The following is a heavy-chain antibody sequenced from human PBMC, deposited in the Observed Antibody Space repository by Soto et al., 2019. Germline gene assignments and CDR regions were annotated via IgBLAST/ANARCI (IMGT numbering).Heavy chain of an antibody. CDR1: GFTFSSYG. D-gene: IGHD3-3*01. J-gene: IGHJ6*03. CDR2: IWGSGSST. CDR3: AKSGYLEWLLYDYYYYYMDV. Sequence: PGGSLSLSCAASGFTFSSYGMHWVRQAPGKGLEWVAVIWGSGSSTYYADSVKGRFTISRDNSKNTLYLQMNSLRAEDTAVYYCAKSGYLEWLLYDYYYYYMDVWGKGTTVTVSS. V-gene: IGHV3-33*06.